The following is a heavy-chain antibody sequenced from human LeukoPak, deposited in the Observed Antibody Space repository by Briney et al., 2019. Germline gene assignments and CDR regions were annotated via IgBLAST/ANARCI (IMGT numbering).Heavy chain of an antibody. D-gene: IGHD6-19*01. Sequence: SVKVSCKASGDTFSSYAISWVRQAPGQGLEWMGGIIPIFGTVNYAQKFQGRVTITADESTSTAYMELSSLRSEDTAVYYCARDPGSGLADYWGQGTLVTVSS. CDR3: ARDPGSGLADY. V-gene: IGHV1-69*01. CDR1: GDTFSSYA. CDR2: IIPIFGTV. J-gene: IGHJ4*02.